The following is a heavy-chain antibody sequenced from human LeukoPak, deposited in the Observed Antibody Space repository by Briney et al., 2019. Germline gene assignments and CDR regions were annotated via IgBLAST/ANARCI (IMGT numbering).Heavy chain of an antibody. CDR3: ARDVVGWRLDY. J-gene: IGHJ4*02. Sequence: GASVKVSCKASGHTFTSYYIHWVRQAPGQGLEWMGWISAYNGNTNYAQKLQGRVTMTTDTSTSTAYMELRSLRSDDTAVYYCARDVVGWRLDYWGQGTLVTVSS. D-gene: IGHD6-19*01. V-gene: IGHV1-18*04. CDR1: GHTFTSYY. CDR2: ISAYNGNT.